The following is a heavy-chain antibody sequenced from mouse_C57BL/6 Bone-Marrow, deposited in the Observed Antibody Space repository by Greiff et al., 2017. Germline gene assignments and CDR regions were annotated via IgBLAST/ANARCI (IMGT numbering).Heavy chain of an antibody. V-gene: IGHV1-81*01. CDR1: GYTFTSYG. CDR2: IYPRSGNT. J-gene: IGHJ3*01. Sequence: QVQLQQSGAELARPGASVKLSCKASGYTFTSYGISWVKQRTGQGLEWIGDIYPRSGNTYYNEKFKGKATLTADKSSSTAYMELRSLTSEDSAVXCVSIPLYDGYPSWLAYWGQGTLVTVSA. D-gene: IGHD2-3*01. CDR3: SIPLYDGYPSWLAY.